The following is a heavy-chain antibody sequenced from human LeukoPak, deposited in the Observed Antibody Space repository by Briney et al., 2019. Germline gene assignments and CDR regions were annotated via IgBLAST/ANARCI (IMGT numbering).Heavy chain of an antibody. CDR1: GGSISSGDYY. J-gene: IGHJ6*02. D-gene: IGHD2-21*02. V-gene: IGHV4-30-4*01. CDR2: IYYSGST. CDR3: ARKTEFCGGDCYYYYYGMDV. Sequence: SETLSLTCTVSGGSISSGDYYWGWIRQPPGKGLEWIGYIYYSGSTYYNPSLKSRVTISVDTSKNQFSLKLSSVTAADTAVYYCARKTEFCGGDCYYYYYGMDVWGQGTTVTVSS.